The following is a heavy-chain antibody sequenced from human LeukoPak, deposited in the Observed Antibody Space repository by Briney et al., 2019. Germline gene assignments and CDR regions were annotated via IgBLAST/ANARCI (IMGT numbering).Heavy chain of an antibody. Sequence: GGSLRLSCAASGFTFSSYAVSWVRQAPGKGLEWVSAISGSGGSTYYADSVKGRFTISRDNSKNTLYLQMNSLRAEDTAVYYCAKGETETKGPRYYGMDVWGQGTTVTVSS. CDR2: ISGSGGST. D-gene: IGHD1-7*01. J-gene: IGHJ6*02. CDR1: GFTFSSYA. CDR3: AKGETETKGPRYYGMDV. V-gene: IGHV3-23*01.